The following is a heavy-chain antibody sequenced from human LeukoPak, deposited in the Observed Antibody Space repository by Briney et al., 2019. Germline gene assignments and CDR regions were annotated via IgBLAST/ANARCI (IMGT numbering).Heavy chain of an antibody. V-gene: IGHV5-51*01. CDR3: AILCGVPAAAPIMFDY. CDR2: IYPGDSDT. J-gene: IGHJ4*02. D-gene: IGHD2-2*01. Sequence: GEPLQICCKGSGYSSTSYWICCVRPTPGKRLEWMGIIYPGDSDTSYSPSSRGQVTISAGKTISTVYLQGSSLKASDTSMYCCAILCGVPAAAPIMFDYWGQGALVTVSS. CDR1: GYSSTSYW.